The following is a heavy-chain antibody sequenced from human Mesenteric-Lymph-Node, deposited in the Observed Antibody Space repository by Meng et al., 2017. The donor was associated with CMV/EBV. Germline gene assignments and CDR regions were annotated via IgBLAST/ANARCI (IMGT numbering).Heavy chain of an antibody. D-gene: IGHD6-25*01. Sequence: SETLSLTCTVSGYSISSGYYWGWIRQPPGKGLEWIGSIYHSGSTYYNPSLKSRVTISVDTSKNQFSLKLSSVTAADTAVYYCVLMIPADTNYFDPWGQGTLVTVSS. J-gene: IGHJ5*02. V-gene: IGHV4-38-2*02. CDR2: IYHSGST. CDR3: VLMIPADTNYFDP. CDR1: GYSISSGYY.